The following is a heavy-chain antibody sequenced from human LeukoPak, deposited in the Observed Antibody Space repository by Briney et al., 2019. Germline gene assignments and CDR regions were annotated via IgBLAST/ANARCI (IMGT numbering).Heavy chain of an antibody. J-gene: IGHJ5*02. CDR3: AGDRGGEFDR. CDR1: GFTFSRNY. V-gene: IGHV3-66*02. CDR2: IYSGGST. D-gene: IGHD3-10*01. Sequence: PGGSLRLSCAASGFTFSRNYMRWVRQAPGKGLEWVAVIYSGGSTYYTDSVRGRCTISRDNSKNKRYRKMNSIEAEDTAVYYFAGDRGGEFDRWGQGPLVTVSS.